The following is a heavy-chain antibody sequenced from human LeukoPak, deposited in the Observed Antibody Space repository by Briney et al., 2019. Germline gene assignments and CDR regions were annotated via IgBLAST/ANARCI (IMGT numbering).Heavy chain of an antibody. CDR3: ARVAGATGWFDP. V-gene: IGHV1-18*01. CDR2: ISAYNGNT. Sequence: EGSVKVSCKASGYTFTRYGISWVRQAPGQGLEWVGWISAYNGNTNYAQKLQGRITMTTATSTSTAHMKLRSLRSDATAVYYCARVAGATGWFDPWGQGALVTVSS. D-gene: IGHD1-26*01. CDR1: GYTFTRYG. J-gene: IGHJ5*02.